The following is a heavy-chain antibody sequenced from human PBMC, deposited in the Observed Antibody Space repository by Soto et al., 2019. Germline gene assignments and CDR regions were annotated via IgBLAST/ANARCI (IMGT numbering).Heavy chain of an antibody. CDR3: AKEFDHYFYYYGMDV. V-gene: IGHV3-30*18. J-gene: IGHJ6*02. Sequence: GGSLRLSCAASGFTFSSYGMHWVRQAPGKGLEWVAVISYDGSNKYYADSVKGRFTISRDNSKNTLYLQTNSLRAEDTAVYYCAKEFDHYFYYYGMDVWGQGTTVTVPS. D-gene: IGHD3-9*01. CDR1: GFTFSSYG. CDR2: ISYDGSNK.